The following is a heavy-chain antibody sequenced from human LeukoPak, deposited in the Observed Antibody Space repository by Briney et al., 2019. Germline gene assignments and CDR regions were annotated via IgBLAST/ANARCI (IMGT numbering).Heavy chain of an antibody. Sequence: PGGSLRLSCAASGFTFSSNAMHWVRQAPGKGLEWVAVISYDGSNKYYADSVKGRFTISRDNSKNTLYLQMNSLRAEDTAVYYCARGLYSGSYSLDYWGQGTLVTVSS. V-gene: IGHV3-30-3*01. CDR2: ISYDGSNK. J-gene: IGHJ4*02. CDR1: GFTFSSNA. CDR3: ARGLYSGSYSLDY. D-gene: IGHD1-26*01.